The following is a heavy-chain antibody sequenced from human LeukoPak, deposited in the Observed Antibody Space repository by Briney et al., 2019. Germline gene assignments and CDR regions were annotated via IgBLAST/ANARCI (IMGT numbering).Heavy chain of an antibody. J-gene: IGHJ4*02. CDR2: ITYDGGEK. Sequence: GGSLRLSCAASGFTFSHYAMHWVRQAPDKGLEWVAVITYDGGEKYYADSARGRFTISRDNSKNTLYLQMSSLRPEDTAVYYCARDDVTYPLYYFPYWGQGALVTVSS. CDR1: GFTFSHYA. D-gene: IGHD2-21*02. V-gene: IGHV3-30-3*01. CDR3: ARDDVTYPLYYFPY.